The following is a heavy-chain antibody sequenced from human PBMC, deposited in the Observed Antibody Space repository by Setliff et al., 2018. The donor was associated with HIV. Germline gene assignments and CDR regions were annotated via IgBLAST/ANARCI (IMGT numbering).Heavy chain of an antibody. J-gene: IGHJ6*02. CDR2: IYHSGNT. CDR3: ARPRLHNYYYYGMDV. D-gene: IGHD2-21*02. V-gene: IGHV4-38-2*02. CDR1: GYSISSGYC. Sequence: SETLSLTCTVSGYSISSGYCWGWIRQPPGKGLEWIGSIYHSGNTYYNPSLKSRVTISVDTSTNQFSLKLSSVTAADTAVYYCARPRLHNYYYYGMDVWGQGTTVTVSS.